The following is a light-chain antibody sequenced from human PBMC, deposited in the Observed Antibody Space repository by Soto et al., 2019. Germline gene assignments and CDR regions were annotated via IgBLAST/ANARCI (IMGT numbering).Light chain of an antibody. CDR1: NNL. V-gene: IGLV2-23*01. J-gene: IGLJ1*01. CDR2: EGT. CDR3: CAYVGARSYV. Sequence: QSFRTQPASVSGSPGQSITISCTGTNNLVSWYQQHPGKAPEVVLYEGTKRPSGVSNRFSGSNSGSTASLTISGLQAEDEAHYFCCAYVGARSYVFGPGTKVTVL.